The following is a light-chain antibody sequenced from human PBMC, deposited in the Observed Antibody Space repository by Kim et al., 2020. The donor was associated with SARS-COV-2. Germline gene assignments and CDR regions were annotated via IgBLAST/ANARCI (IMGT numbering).Light chain of an antibody. CDR2: WAS. J-gene: IGKJ2*01. V-gene: IGKV4-1*01. Sequence: GERATINCKSSQSVLYTSNNYLAWYQHKPGQPPKLLIYWASTRGSGVPDRFSGTGSRTDFTLTISSLQAEDVAVYYCQQYYSSPFTFGQGTKLEI. CDR3: QQYYSSPFT. CDR1: QSVLYTSNNY.